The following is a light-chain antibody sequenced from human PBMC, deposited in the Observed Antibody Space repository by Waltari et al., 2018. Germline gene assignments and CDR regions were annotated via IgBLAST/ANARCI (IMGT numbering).Light chain of an antibody. V-gene: IGLV3-25*03. J-gene: IGLJ2*01. CDR2: QDT. CDR3: QSADGSGTYVV. CDR1: ALPRPY. Sequence: SYELTQPPSVSVSPGQTARIPCSGDALPRPYALWYQQRPGQAPMLMIYQDTQRPSEIPERFSGSSSGTTVTLTISEVQAEDEADYYCQSADGSGTYVVFGGGTKLTVL.